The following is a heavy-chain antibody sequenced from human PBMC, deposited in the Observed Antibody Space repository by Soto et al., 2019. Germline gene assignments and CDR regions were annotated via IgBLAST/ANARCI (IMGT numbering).Heavy chain of an antibody. J-gene: IGHJ4*02. CDR2: ITGSGDYT. V-gene: IGHV3-23*01. CDR1: GFTFSNYA. D-gene: IGHD3-22*01. Sequence: VGSLRLSCAASGFTFSNYAMSWVRQAPGKGLEWVSSITGSGDYTYYADSVKGRFTISRDNSKNTLYLQMNSLRAEDTAVYYCAKARYYDSTGYLYYFDYWGQGTLVTVSS. CDR3: AKARYYDSTGYLYYFDY.